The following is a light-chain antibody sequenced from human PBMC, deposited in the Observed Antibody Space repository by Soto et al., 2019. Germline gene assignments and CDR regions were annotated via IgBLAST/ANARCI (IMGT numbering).Light chain of an antibody. V-gene: IGLV2-14*01. CDR1: SSDVGGYNY. Sequence: QSALTQPASVSASPGQSITISCTGTSSDVGGYNYVSWFQHHPGKAPKLMIFEVSSRPSEVSNRFSGSKSGNTASLTISGVQAADEADYYCSSPTDSNTLVFGGGTQLTV. CDR2: EVS. J-gene: IGLJ2*01. CDR3: SSPTDSNTLV.